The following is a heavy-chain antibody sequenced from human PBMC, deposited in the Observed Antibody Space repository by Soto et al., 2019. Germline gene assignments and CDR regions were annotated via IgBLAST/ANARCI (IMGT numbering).Heavy chain of an antibody. Sequence: QVQLVQSGPEVKTPGASVRVSCKSSGYTFGAYYIHWVRQAPGQGLEWMGWVSPLSGVTNIAQRFQFRLTLTSAASINTVFMELSRLRSGDSALYFCAREFDSGDLGLDLWGQGTTVSVSS. CDR3: AREFDSGDLGLDL. V-gene: IGHV1-2*02. CDR1: GYTFGAYY. CDR2: VSPLSGVT. D-gene: IGHD2-21*01. J-gene: IGHJ6*01.